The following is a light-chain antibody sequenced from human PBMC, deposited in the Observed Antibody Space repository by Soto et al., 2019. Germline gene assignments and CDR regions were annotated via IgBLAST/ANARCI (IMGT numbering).Light chain of an antibody. CDR1: SGHSSYA. CDR3: QTWGTGIHVV. Sequence: QSVLTQSPSASASLGASVKLTCTLSSGHSSYAIAWHQQQPEKGPRYLMKLDSDGSHTKGDAIPDRFSGSSSGAERYLTISSLXSEXXDESYCQTWGTGIHVVFGGGPKLTVL. CDR2: LDSDGSH. J-gene: IGLJ2*01. V-gene: IGLV4-69*01.